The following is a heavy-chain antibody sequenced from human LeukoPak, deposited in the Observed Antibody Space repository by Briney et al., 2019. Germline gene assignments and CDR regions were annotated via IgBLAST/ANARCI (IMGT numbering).Heavy chain of an antibody. CDR3: AKRYSSVLILGGERAGGDY. V-gene: IGHV3-23*01. J-gene: IGHJ4*02. CDR2: ISGSGGST. CDR1: GFTFSSYA. D-gene: IGHD2-8*01. Sequence: GGSLRLSCAASGFTFSSYAMSWVRQAPGEGLEWVSAISGSGGSTYYADSVKGRFTISRDNSKNTLYLQMNSLRAEDTAVYYCAKRYSSVLILGGERAGGDYWGQGTLVTVSS.